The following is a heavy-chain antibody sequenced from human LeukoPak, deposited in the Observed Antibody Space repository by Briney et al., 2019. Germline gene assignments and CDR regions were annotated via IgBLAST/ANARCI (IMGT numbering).Heavy chain of an antibody. V-gene: IGHV4-59*08. D-gene: IGHD5-18*01. Sequence: PSETLSLTCTVSGGSISSYYWSWIRQPPGKGLEWTGYIYYSGSTNYNPSLKSRVTISVDTSKNQFSLKLSSVTAADTAVYYCARQHVDSYGYSYGMDVWGQGTTVTVSS. CDR3: ARQHVDSYGYSYGMDV. CDR1: GGSISSYY. J-gene: IGHJ6*02. CDR2: IYYSGST.